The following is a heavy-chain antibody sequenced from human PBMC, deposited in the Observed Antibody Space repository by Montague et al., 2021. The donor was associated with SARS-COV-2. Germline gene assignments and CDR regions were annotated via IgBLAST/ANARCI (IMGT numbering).Heavy chain of an antibody. Sequence: SLRLSCAASGFTFSSYAMHWVRQAPGKGLEWVAVISYDGSNKYYAGSVKGRFTISRDNSKNTLYLQMNSLRAEDTAVYYCARANYGSGFDPWGQGTLVTVSS. CDR1: GFTFSSYA. V-gene: IGHV3-30-3*01. CDR3: ARANYGSGFDP. D-gene: IGHD3-10*01. CDR2: ISYDGSNK. J-gene: IGHJ5*02.